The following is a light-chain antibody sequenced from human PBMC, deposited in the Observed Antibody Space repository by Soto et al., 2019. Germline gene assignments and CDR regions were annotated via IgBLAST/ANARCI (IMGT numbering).Light chain of an antibody. Sequence: QSALTQPASVSGSPGQSITISCTGTSSDVGAYNYVSWYQQHPSKAPKLMIFEVSDRPSGVSNRFSGSTSGNTASLTISGLQAEDEAEYYCSSYTSSNTLVFGGGTKLTVL. CDR1: SSDVGAYNY. V-gene: IGLV2-14*01. J-gene: IGLJ2*01. CDR2: EVS. CDR3: SSYTSSNTLV.